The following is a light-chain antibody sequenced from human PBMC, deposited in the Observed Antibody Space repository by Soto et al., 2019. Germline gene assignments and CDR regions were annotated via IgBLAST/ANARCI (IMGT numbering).Light chain of an antibody. V-gene: IGKV3-20*01. J-gene: IGKJ4*01. CDR2: GPS. CDR1: QSVSRSY. Sequence: DTVLTQSPGTLSLSPGERATLSCRASQSVSRSYVAWYQQKPGQAPGLPLYGPSNRATAIPDRFTGSGSAPAFTLTISRLEPEDFAVYYCQQYDSTPLTLGGWPKVDMK. CDR3: QQYDSTPLT.